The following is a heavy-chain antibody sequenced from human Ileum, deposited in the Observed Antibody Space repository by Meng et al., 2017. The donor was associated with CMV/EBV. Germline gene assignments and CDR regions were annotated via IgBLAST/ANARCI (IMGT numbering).Heavy chain of an antibody. CDR3: AGCSSTSCQVFDY. D-gene: IGHD2-2*01. J-gene: IGHJ4*02. V-gene: IGHV3-7*01. Sequence: GESLKISCAASGFIFSSYWMSWVRQAPGKGLEWVANIKQDGSEKYYVDSVKGRFTISRDNAKNSLYLQMNRLRAEDTAVYYCAGCSSTSCQVFDYWGQGTLVTVSS. CDR2: IKQDGSEK. CDR1: GFIFSSYW.